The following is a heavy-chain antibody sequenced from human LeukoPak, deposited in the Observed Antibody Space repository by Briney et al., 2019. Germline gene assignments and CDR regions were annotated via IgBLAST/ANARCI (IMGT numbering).Heavy chain of an antibody. CDR2: INPNSGGT. Sequence: ASVKVSCKASGYTFTGYYMHWVRQAPGQGLEWMGWINPNSGGTNYAQKLQGRVTMTRDTSISTAYMELSRLRSDDAAVYYCATKYNWNYFTYWGQGTLVTVSS. CDR3: ATKYNWNYFTY. CDR1: GYTFTGYY. V-gene: IGHV1-2*02. D-gene: IGHD1-20*01. J-gene: IGHJ4*02.